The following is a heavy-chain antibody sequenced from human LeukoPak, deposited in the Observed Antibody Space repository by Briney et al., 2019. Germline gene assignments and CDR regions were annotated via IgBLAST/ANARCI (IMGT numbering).Heavy chain of an antibody. J-gene: IGHJ4*02. CDR1: GGSFSGYY. Sequence: SETLSLTCAVYGGSFSGYYWSWIRQPPGKGLEWIGEINHSGSTNYNPSLKSRVTISVDTSKNQFSLKLSSVTAADTAVYYCARTYYDILTGYYTTYYFDYWGQGTLVTVSS. V-gene: IGHV4-34*01. CDR3: ARTYYDILTGYYTTYYFDY. CDR2: INHSGST. D-gene: IGHD3-9*01.